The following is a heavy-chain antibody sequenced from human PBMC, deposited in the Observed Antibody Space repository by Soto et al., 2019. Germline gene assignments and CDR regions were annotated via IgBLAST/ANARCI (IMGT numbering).Heavy chain of an antibody. CDR2: IYYSGST. V-gene: IGHV4-30-4*01. J-gene: IGHJ4*02. CDR1: GGSISSGDYY. CDR3: ARDQDMFSSGGGG. D-gene: IGHD6-19*01. Sequence: QVQLQESGPGLVKPSQTLSLTCTVSGGSISSGDYYWSWIRQPPGKGLEWIGYIYYSGSTYYNPSLKSRVTITVDTSKNKFSLKLSSVTAADTAVYYCARDQDMFSSGGGGWGQGTLVTVSS.